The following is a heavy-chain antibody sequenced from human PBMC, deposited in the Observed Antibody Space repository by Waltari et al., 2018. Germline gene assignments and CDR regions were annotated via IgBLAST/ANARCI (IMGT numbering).Heavy chain of an antibody. Sequence: QVQLVQSGAEVKKPGSSVKVSCKASGGTFSSYTISWVRQAPGQGLEWMGRTIPILGIANYEQKFQGRVTITADKSTRTAYMELSSLRSEDTAVYYCARGKGRVAVAASSQFDYWGQGTLVTVSS. V-gene: IGHV1-69*02. CDR2: TIPILGIA. J-gene: IGHJ4*02. D-gene: IGHD6-19*01. CDR3: ARGKGRVAVAASSQFDY. CDR1: GGTFSSYT.